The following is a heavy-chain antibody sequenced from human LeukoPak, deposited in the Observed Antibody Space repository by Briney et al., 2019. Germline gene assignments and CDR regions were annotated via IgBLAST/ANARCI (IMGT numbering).Heavy chain of an antibody. Sequence: PSETLSLTCTVSGGSISTYYWSWLRQPPGQGLEWIGYIYYTGSTNYNPSLKTRVTISVDTSKNQFSLKMSSVTAADTAVYYCARVGDWNDLVYWGRGTLVTVSS. V-gene: IGHV4-59*01. CDR3: ARVGDWNDLVY. CDR2: IYYTGST. CDR1: GGSISTYY. J-gene: IGHJ4*02. D-gene: IGHD1-1*01.